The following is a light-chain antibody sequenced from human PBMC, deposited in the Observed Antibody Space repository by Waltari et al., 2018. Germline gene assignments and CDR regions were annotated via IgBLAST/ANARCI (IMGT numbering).Light chain of an antibody. CDR1: TLSRYS. CDR3: HSRETFSTRL. J-gene: IGLJ2*01. CDR2: GPD. V-gene: IGLV3-19*01. Sequence: SSDLTQDPSVSVALGQTVRITCHGDTLSRYSASWYQQRPGQAPILVLYGPDNRPSGIPDRFSGSTSGNTASLTITGAQAEDEADYYCHSRETFSTRLFGGGTRLTV.